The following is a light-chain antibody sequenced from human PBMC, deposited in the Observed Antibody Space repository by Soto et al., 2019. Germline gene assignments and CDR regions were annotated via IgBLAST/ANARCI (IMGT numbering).Light chain of an antibody. J-gene: IGKJ5*01. CDR2: AAS. CDR1: QSISRN. CDR3: QQSYTTASIT. V-gene: IGKV1-39*01. Sequence: DIQMTQSPSSLSASVGDRVTITCRASQSISRNLNWYQHKPGKAPKLLIYAASSLQNGVTSRFSGDVSGTEFPLSISSLQPEDFGTYYCQQSYTTASITFGQGTRLEIK.